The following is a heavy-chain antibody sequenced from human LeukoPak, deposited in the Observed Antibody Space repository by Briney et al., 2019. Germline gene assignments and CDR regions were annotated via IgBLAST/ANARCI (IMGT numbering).Heavy chain of an antibody. D-gene: IGHD1-26*01. Sequence: PSETLSLTCTVSGGSISSFHWSWIRQPPGKGLEHIGNIYDSGSTYYNPSLKSRVTISVDTSKNQFSLKLSSGTAADTAVYYCARTYSGRSYYFDCWGQGTLVTVSS. CDR1: GGSISSFH. J-gene: IGHJ4*02. CDR3: ARTYSGRSYYFDC. CDR2: IYDSGST. V-gene: IGHV4-59*01.